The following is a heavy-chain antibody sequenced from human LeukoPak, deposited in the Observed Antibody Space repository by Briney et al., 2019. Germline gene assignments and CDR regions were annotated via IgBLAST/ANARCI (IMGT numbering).Heavy chain of an antibody. V-gene: IGHV4-4*02. D-gene: IGHD4-17*01. CDR3: ASTERRYGDPLDY. J-gene: IGHJ4*02. CDR1: GGSISSSNW. Sequence: PSETLSLTCDVSGGSISSSNWWSWVRQPPGKGLEWIGEIYHSGSTNYNPSLKSRVIISVDKSKNQFSLKLYSVTAADTAVYYCASTERRYGDPLDYWGQGTLVTVSS. CDR2: IYHSGST.